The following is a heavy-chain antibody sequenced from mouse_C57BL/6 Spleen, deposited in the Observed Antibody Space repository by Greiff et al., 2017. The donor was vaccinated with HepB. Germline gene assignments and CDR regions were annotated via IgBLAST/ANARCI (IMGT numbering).Heavy chain of an antibody. J-gene: IGHJ4*01. CDR1: GFTFSSYA. V-gene: IGHV5-4*01. CDR2: ISDGGSYT. D-gene: IGHD2-4*01. Sequence: EVQLVESGGGLVKPGGSLKLSCAASGFTFSSYAMSWVRQTPEKRLEWVATISDGGSYTYYPDNVKGRFTISRDNAKNNLYLQMSHLKSEDTAMYYCARKDYDYDDYAMDYWGQGTSVTVSS. CDR3: ARKDYDYDDYAMDY.